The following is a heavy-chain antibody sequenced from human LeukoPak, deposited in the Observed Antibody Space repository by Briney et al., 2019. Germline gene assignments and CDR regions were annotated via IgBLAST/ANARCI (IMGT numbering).Heavy chain of an antibody. V-gene: IGHV1-2*02. D-gene: IGHD3-16*01. CDR3: ARAVYLGGNWFDP. J-gene: IGHJ5*02. CDR1: GYTFTAYY. Sequence: ASVKVSCKASGYTFTAYYMHWVRQAPGQGLEWMGWINPNSGGTNYAQKFQGRVTMTRDMSISTAYMGLSRLTSNDTAVYYCARAVYLGGNWFDPWGQGTLVTVSS. CDR2: INPNSGGT.